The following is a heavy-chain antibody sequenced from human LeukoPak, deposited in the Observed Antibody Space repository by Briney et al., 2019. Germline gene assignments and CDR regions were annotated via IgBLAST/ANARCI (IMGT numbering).Heavy chain of an antibody. V-gene: IGHV4-39*07. CDR3: ARTWGTEYSYGFNYFDP. J-gene: IGHJ5*02. CDR1: GGSISSGSYY. CDR2: ISYFGST. Sequence: PSETLSLTCTVSGGSISSGSYYWGWIRQPPGKGLAWIGAISYFGSTYYNPSLRSRVTISIDTSKNQFSLRLNSVTAADTAVYYCARTWGTEYSYGFNYFDPWGLGALVSVSS. D-gene: IGHD5-18*01.